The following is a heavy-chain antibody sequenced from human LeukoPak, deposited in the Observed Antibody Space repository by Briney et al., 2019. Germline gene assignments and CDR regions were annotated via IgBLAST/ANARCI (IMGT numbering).Heavy chain of an antibody. Sequence: ASVKVSCKASGGTFSSYAISWVRQAPGQGLEWMGGIIPIFGTANYAQKFQGRVTITADESTSTAYMELSSLRSGDTAVYYCARGGIAAAGYYFDYWGQGTLVTVSS. V-gene: IGHV1-69*13. CDR3: ARGGIAAAGYYFDY. CDR2: IIPIFGTA. CDR1: GGTFSSYA. J-gene: IGHJ4*02. D-gene: IGHD6-13*01.